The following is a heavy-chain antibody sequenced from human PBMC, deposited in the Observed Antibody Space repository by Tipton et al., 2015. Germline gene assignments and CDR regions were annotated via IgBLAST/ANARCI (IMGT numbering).Heavy chain of an antibody. CDR3: ARHKGPYNLRLDS. Sequence: TLSLTCTVYGGSFSGSYWSWIRLPPGKGLEWIGEINHRGSTNPNPSLQSRVTLTTDTSKNRFSLRLTSVSAADTAVYYCARHKGPYNLRLDSWGQGTLVTVSS. CDR2: INHRGST. J-gene: IGHJ5*01. CDR1: GGSFSGSY. D-gene: IGHD1-14*01. V-gene: IGHV4-34*01.